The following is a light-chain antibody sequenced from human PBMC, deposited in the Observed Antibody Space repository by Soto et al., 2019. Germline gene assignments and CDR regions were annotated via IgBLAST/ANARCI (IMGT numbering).Light chain of an antibody. Sequence: QSALTQPASVSGSPGQSITISCTGTSSDVGGYNYVSWYQQHPGKAPKVMIYEVSHRPSGVSNRFSASKSGNTASLTISGLQVEDEADYYCSSFTSSGTRVFGTGTKVTVL. CDR2: EVS. CDR1: SSDVGGYNY. J-gene: IGLJ1*01. V-gene: IGLV2-14*01. CDR3: SSFTSSGTRV.